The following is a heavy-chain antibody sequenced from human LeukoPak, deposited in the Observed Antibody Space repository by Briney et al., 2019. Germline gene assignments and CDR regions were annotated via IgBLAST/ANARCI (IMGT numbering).Heavy chain of an antibody. J-gene: IGHJ6*02. D-gene: IGHD1-1*01. Sequence: GASVKVSCKVSGYTLTELSMHWVRQAPGKGLEWMGGFDPEDGETIYAQKFQGRVTMTEDTSTDTAYMELSSLRSEDTAVYYCATDTHKTTGTTVCGMDVWGQGTTVTVSS. V-gene: IGHV1-24*01. CDR3: ATDTHKTTGTTVCGMDV. CDR2: FDPEDGET. CDR1: GYTLTELS.